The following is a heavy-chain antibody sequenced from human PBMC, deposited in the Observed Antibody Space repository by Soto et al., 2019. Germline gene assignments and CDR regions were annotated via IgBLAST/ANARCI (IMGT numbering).Heavy chain of an antibody. CDR1: GGSISGYY. V-gene: IGHV4-59*01. CDR2: IYYTGST. D-gene: IGHD2-15*01. CDR3: ARVHRYCSGGSCYLIDY. Sequence: QVQLQESGPGLVKPSETLSLTCTVSGGSISGYYWSWIRQPPGEGLEWIGYIYYTGSTDYNPSLKSRVTISLXXXXSQXXXXXXXXXAAXTAVYYCARVHRYCSGGSCYLIDYWGQGTLVTVSS. J-gene: IGHJ4*02.